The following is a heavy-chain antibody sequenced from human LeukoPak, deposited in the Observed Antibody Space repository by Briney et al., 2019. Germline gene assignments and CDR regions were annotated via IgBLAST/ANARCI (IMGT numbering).Heavy chain of an antibody. Sequence: SETLSLTCAVYGGSFSGYYWSWIRQPPGKGLEWIGEINHSGSTNYNPSLKSRVTISVDTSKNQFSLKLSSVTAADTAVYYCARVSWFPGTSYYYMDVWGRGTTVTVSS. J-gene: IGHJ6*03. CDR2: INHSGST. CDR3: ARVSWFPGTSYYYMDV. D-gene: IGHD1-1*01. CDR1: GGSFSGYY. V-gene: IGHV4-34*01.